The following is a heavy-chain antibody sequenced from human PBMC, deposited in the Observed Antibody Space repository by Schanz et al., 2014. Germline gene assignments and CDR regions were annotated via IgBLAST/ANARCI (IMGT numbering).Heavy chain of an antibody. J-gene: IGHJ5*01. D-gene: IGHD1-26*01. CDR3: TSPGSPNFWEFDY. Sequence: QVRLEQSAAEVKKPGASVKVSCTSYGNTFTAYYVNWVRQAPGQGLEWMGWINPDNGDTKYAPKFLGVVSMTSDASISTAYMELTGLQSDDTGFYYCTSPGSPNFWEFDYWGDGALVTVSS. CDR1: GNTFTAYY. CDR2: INPDNGDT. V-gene: IGHV1-2*02.